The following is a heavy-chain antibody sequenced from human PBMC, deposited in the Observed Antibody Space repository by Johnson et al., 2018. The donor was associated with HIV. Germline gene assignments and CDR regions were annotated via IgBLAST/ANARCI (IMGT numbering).Heavy chain of an antibody. J-gene: IGHJ3*02. CDR2: INWNGGST. Sequence: VQLVESGGGVVRPGGSLRLSCAASGFTFDDSGMSWVRQAPGKGLEWVSGINWNGGSTGYADSVKGRFTISRDNAKKSLYLQMNSLRAEDTALYYCTRAYRLSGGDDAFDIWGQGTMVTVSS. V-gene: IGHV3-20*04. CDR1: GFTFDDSG. D-gene: IGHD3-10*02. CDR3: TRAYRLSGGDDAFDI.